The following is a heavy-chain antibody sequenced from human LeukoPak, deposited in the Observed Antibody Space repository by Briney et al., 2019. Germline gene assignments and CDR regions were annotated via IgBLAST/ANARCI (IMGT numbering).Heavy chain of an antibody. J-gene: IGHJ5*02. CDR3: ARVHGSGSYSPRVKNWFDP. Sequence: SETLSLTCTVSGGSISSGSYYWSWIRQPAGKGLEWIGEINHSGSTNYNPSLKSRVTISVDTSKNQFSLKLSSVTAADTAVYYCARVHGSGSYSPRVKNWFDPWGQGTLVTVSS. CDR1: GGSISSGSYY. V-gene: IGHV4-61*10. D-gene: IGHD3-10*01. CDR2: INHSGST.